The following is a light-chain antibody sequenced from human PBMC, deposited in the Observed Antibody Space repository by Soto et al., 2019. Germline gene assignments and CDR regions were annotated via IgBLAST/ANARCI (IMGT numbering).Light chain of an antibody. V-gene: IGKV3-15*01. CDR1: QSVSSN. J-gene: IGKJ4*01. CDR2: GAS. CDR3: HQYNNCPPLT. Sequence: EIVMTQSPATLSVSPGERATLSCRASQSVSSNLAWYQQKPGQAPRLLIYGASTRATGIPARFSGSGSGTEFTLNISSLQSEDFSVYYCHQYNNCPPLTFGGGTKVEIK.